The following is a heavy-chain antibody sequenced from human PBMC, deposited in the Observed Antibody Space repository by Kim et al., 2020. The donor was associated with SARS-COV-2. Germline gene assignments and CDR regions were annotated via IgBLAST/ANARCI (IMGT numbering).Heavy chain of an antibody. Sequence: GGSLRLSCVASGFTFSSYAMHWVRQAPGKGLEWVAVISYDGSNKYYADSVKGRFTISRDNSKNTLYLQMNSLRAEDTAVYYCARGVKGNYYYGMDVWGQGTTVTVSS. CDR1: GFTFSSYA. D-gene: IGHD3-22*01. CDR3: ARGVKGNYYYGMDV. V-gene: IGHV3-30*04. J-gene: IGHJ6*02. CDR2: ISYDGSNK.